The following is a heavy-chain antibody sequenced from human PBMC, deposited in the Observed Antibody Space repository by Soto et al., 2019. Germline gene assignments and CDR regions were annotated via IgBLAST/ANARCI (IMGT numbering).Heavy chain of an antibody. D-gene: IGHD2-15*01. CDR1: GFTFSSYA. V-gene: IGHV3-30-3*01. Sequence: QVQLVESGGGVVQPGRSLRLSCAASGFTFSSYAMHWVRQAPGKGLEWVAVISYDGSNKYYADSVKGRFTISRDNSKNTVYLQMNSLRAEDTAVYYCARDCRGGRCYSPRFDYWGQGTLVTVSS. CDR2: ISYDGSNK. CDR3: ARDCRGGRCYSPRFDY. J-gene: IGHJ4*02.